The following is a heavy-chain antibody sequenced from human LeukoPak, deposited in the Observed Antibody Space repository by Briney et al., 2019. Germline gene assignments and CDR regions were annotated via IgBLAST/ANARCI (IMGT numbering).Heavy chain of an antibody. CDR1: GFTFSSYA. J-gene: IGHJ4*02. CDR3: ARCYDSSALMLTY. V-gene: IGHV3-53*01. CDR2: IYSGGST. D-gene: IGHD3-22*01. Sequence: PGGSLRLSCAASGFTFSSYAMSWVRQAPGKGLEWVSVIYSGGSTYYADSVKGRFTISRDNSKNTLYLQMNSLRAEDTAVYYCARCYDSSALMLTYWGQGTLVTVSS.